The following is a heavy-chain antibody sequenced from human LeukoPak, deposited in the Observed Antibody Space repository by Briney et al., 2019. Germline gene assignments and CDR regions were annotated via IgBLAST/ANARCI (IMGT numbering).Heavy chain of an antibody. D-gene: IGHD3-22*01. CDR1: GFTFSSYA. J-gene: IGHJ4*02. V-gene: IGHV3-23*01. Sequence: GGSLRLSCAASGFTFSSYAMNGVRQAPGKGLEWVSAISGSGGSTYYADSVKGRFTISRDNSKNTLYLQMNSLRVEDTAIYFCAKDSTYDSSGYYDYWGQGTLVTVSS. CDR3: AKDSTYDSSGYYDY. CDR2: ISGSGGST.